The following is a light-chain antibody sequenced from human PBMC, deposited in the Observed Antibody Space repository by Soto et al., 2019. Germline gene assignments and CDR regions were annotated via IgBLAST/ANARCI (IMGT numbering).Light chain of an antibody. Sequence: EIVMTQSPATLSVSPGDRATLSCRASEYVGSYLAWYQQKPGQAPRLLIYGASNRATGIPARFSGSGSGTEFTLTISSLQSEDFAVYYCHQYNHWPRTFGPGTKVDIK. CDR3: HQYNHWPRT. CDR2: GAS. V-gene: IGKV3-15*01. CDR1: EYVGSY. J-gene: IGKJ3*01.